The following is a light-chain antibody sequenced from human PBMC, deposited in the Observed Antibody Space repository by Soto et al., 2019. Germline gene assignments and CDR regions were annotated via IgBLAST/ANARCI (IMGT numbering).Light chain of an antibody. V-gene: IGKV3-20*01. CDR1: QSASSTD. Sequence: EIVLTQSPGTLSLSPGERATLSCRISQSASSTDFAWYQQKPGQAPRGLIYGASSRATGIPDRFSGSGSGTDVTLTISRLEPDDVAVYYCHQYGGSPAWTFGQGTKVEIK. CDR3: HQYGGSPAWT. J-gene: IGKJ1*01. CDR2: GAS.